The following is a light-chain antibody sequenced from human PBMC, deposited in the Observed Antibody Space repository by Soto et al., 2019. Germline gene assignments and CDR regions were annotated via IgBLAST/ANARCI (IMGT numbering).Light chain of an antibody. CDR2: GAS. V-gene: IGKV3-15*01. Sequence: ESVLTTSRGTLSLSPVSRSTLSFCCIQHVLSKFLAWSPQKPGQAPWLLLYGASTRATSIPARFSGSGSGTEFTLTIRSLQSEDFAVYYCQQYNNWPPWTCGQGNTGDIK. J-gene: IGKJ1*01. CDR3: QQYNNWPPWT. CDR1: QHVLSKF.